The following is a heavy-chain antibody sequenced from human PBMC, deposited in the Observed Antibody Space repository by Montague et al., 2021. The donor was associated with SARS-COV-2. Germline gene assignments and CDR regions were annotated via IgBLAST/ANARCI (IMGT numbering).Heavy chain of an antibody. D-gene: IGHD2-15*01. CDR2: INTSGST. CDR1: GGSISSGSYY. V-gene: IGHV4-61*02. Sequence: TLSLTCTVSGGSISSGSYYWSWIRQPAGKGLEWIGRINTSGSTNCKPSLKSRVTISVDTSKNQFSLKLISVAAADTAVYYCAGGLVVVAARGTNWFDPWGQGTLVTVSS. CDR3: AGGLVVVAARGTNWFDP. J-gene: IGHJ5*02.